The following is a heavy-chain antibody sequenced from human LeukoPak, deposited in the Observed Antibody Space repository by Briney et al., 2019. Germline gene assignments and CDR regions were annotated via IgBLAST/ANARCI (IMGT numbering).Heavy chain of an antibody. V-gene: IGHV1-18*01. CDR1: GYTFTSYG. J-gene: IGHJ6*02. CDR2: ISAYNGNT. CDR3: AKDGDYYNSYYGVDV. Sequence: ASVKVSCKASGYTFTSYGISWVRQAPGQGLEWMGWISAYNGNTNYAQKLQGRVTMTTDTSTSTAYMELRSLRSDDTAVYYCAKDGDYYNSYYGVDVWGQGTTVTVSS. D-gene: IGHD4-17*01.